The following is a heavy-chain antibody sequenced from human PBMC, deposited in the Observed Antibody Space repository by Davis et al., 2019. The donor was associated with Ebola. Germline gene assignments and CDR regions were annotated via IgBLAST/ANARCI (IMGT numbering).Heavy chain of an antibody. CDR2: INHSGST. D-gene: IGHD3-10*01. J-gene: IGHJ4*02. Sequence: SETLSLTCAVYGGSSSGYYWSWIRQPPGKGLEWIGEINHSGSTNYNPSLKSRVTISVDTSKNQFSLKLSSVTAADTAVYYCTGGSGSYGDYWGQGTLVTVSS. CDR3: TGGSGSYGDY. CDR1: GGSSSGYY. V-gene: IGHV4-34*01.